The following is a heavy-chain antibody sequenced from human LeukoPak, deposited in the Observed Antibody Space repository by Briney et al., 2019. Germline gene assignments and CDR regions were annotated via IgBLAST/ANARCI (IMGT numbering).Heavy chain of an antibody. CDR2: ISSSSSYI. D-gene: IGHD2-8*02. J-gene: IGHJ4*02. V-gene: IGHV3-21*01. CDR1: GFTFSSYS. CDR3: ARDLRTVVDY. Sequence: GGSLRLSCAASGFTFSSYSMNWVRQAPGKGLEWVSSISSSSSYIYYADSVKGRFTTSRDNAKNSLYLQMNSLRAEDTAVYYCARDLRTVVDYWGQGTLVTVSS.